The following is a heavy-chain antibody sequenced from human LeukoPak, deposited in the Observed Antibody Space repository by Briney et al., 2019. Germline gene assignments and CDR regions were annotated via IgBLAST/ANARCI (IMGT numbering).Heavy chain of an antibody. D-gene: IGHD6-13*01. CDR3: ARVRASSWYYFDY. CDR1: GGSISSYY. CDR2: IYYSGST. J-gene: IGHJ4*02. V-gene: IGHV4-59*01. Sequence: SETLSLTCTVSGGSISSYYWSWIRQPPGKGLEWIGYIYYSGSTNYNPSLKSRVTISVDTSKNQFSLKLSSVTAADTAVYYCARVRASSWYYFDYWAREPWSPSPQ.